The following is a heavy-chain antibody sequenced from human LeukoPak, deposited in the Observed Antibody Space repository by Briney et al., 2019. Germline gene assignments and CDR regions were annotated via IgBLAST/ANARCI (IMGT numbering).Heavy chain of an antibody. V-gene: IGHV3-30*02. J-gene: IGHJ6*03. CDR3: AEDGGLHLHYYYNYMDI. CDR2: IRYDGSYE. CDR1: GFTFNSYG. D-gene: IGHD5-24*01. Sequence: PGGSLRLSCAASGFTFNSYGMHWVRQAPGKGLEWVAFIRYDGSYEYYGDSVKGRCTISRDNSKTTVYLQMNSLTSEDTAVYYCAEDGGLHLHYYYNYMDIWGKGTTVTVSS.